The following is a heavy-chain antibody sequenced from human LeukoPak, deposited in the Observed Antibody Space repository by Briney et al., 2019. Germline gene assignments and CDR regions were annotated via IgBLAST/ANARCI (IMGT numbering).Heavy chain of an antibody. J-gene: IGHJ4*02. Sequence: PSETLSLTCSVSGDSISTYHWNWIRKPPGKGLEWIGYMQSTGNSKYNPSLRSRVTMFVDTSKNQVALILSSVTAADTAVYYCARDKRHSYGRYFDYWGQGTLVTVSS. CDR2: MQSTGNS. CDR1: GDSISTYH. D-gene: IGHD5-18*01. V-gene: IGHV4-59*01. CDR3: ARDKRHSYGRYFDY.